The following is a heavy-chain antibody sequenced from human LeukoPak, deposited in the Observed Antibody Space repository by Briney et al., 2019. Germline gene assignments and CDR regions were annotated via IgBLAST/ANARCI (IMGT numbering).Heavy chain of an antibody. V-gene: IGHV4-59*12. CDR2: ISYSGST. J-gene: IGHJ4*02. Sequence: SETLSLTCTVSGGSISSYYWSWIRQSPGKGLEWIGYISYSGSTNYNPSLKSRVTISVDTSKNQFSLKLSSVTAADTAVYYCARGPQAAEIDYWGQGTLVTVSS. CDR3: ARGPQAAEIDY. CDR1: GGSISSYY. D-gene: IGHD6-25*01.